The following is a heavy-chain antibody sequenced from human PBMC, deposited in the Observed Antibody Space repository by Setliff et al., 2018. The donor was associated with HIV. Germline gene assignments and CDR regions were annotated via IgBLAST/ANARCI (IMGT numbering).Heavy chain of an antibody. Sequence: SETLSLTCSVSGDSISSGASYWSWIRQPAGKGLEWIGRIYISGSTNYSPSLKSRVSMSVDTSKNQFSLKLNSVTAADTAVYYCARDRSYYDSGGYYYAGWFDPWGQGTLVTAPQ. D-gene: IGHD3-22*01. V-gene: IGHV4-61*02. J-gene: IGHJ5*02. CDR1: GDSISSGASY. CDR3: ARDRSYYDSGGYYYAGWFDP. CDR2: IYISGST.